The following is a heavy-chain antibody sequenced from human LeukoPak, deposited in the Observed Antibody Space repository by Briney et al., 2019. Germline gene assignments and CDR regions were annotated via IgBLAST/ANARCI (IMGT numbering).Heavy chain of an antibody. CDR3: ARAREEGRWGYPHP. V-gene: IGHV1-18*01. Sequence: RASVKVSCKASGSTFTSFAFSWVRQAPGQGLEWMGWISPYNGNAKYAQNLQGRVTMTADTSTSTVYMELGSLRSEDTAVYYCARAREEGRWGYPHPWGQGTLVTVSS. J-gene: IGHJ5*02. CDR2: ISPYNGNA. CDR1: GSTFTSFA. D-gene: IGHD2-15*01.